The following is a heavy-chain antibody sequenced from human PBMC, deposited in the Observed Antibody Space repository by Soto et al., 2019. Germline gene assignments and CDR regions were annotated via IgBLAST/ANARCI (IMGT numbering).Heavy chain of an antibody. CDR3: TRSITGYSYADT. D-gene: IGHD5-18*01. CDR1: GYTFTRYW. J-gene: IGHJ5*02. V-gene: IGHV3-74*01. Sequence: EVQLMESGGGLVQPGGSLRLSCAASGYTFTRYWMHWFHQALGKGMVWVSRINSDGSSTVYVDSVKGRFTISRDNAKNTLYLQMNSLRAEDTAVYYCTRSITGYSYADTWGQGTLVTVSS. CDR2: INSDGSST.